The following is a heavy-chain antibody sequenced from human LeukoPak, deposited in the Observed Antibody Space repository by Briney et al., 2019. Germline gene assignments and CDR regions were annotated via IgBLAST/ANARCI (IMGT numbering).Heavy chain of an antibody. CDR1: GGTFSSYA. D-gene: IGHD6-19*01. CDR2: IIPIFGTA. Sequence: SSVKVSCKASGGTFSSYAISWVRQAPGQGLEWMGGIIPIFGTANYAQKFQGRVTITADESTSTAYMELSSLRSEDTAVYYCARDKRIAVAGMKYYFDYWGQGTLVTVSS. J-gene: IGHJ4*02. V-gene: IGHV1-69*01. CDR3: ARDKRIAVAGMKYYFDY.